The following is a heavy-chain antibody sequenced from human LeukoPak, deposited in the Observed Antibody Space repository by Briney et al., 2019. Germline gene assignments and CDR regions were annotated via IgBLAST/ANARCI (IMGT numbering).Heavy chain of an antibody. D-gene: IGHD6-13*01. CDR3: ARDRVSAAGIPPSGY. CDR2: FDPEEGET. V-gene: IGHV1-24*01. Sequence: ASVKVSCKVSGYNFTEIAMHWVRQAPGKGLEWVGGFDPEEGETVYAQKFQGRVALTEDTSIDTAYMDLSSLRSEDTAVYYCARDRVSAAGIPPSGYWGQGTLVTVSS. J-gene: IGHJ4*02. CDR1: GYNFTEIA.